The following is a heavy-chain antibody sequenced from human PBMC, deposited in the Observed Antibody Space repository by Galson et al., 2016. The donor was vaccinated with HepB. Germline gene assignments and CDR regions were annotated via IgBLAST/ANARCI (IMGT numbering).Heavy chain of an antibody. J-gene: IGHJ4*02. V-gene: IGHV3-30-3*01. Sequence: SLRLSCAASGLSFSTYAMHWVRQTPDKGLEWVAEISYDGGNTNYADSVKGRFTISRDNSKSTLFLQMDSLRAEDTALYYCARDGWITPARFHFDNWGQGTLVTVSS. CDR2: ISYDGGNT. CDR3: ARDGWITPARFHFDN. D-gene: IGHD6-6*01. CDR1: GLSFSTYA.